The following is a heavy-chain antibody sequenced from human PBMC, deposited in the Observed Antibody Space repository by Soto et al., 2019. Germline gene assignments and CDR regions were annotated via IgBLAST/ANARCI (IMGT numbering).Heavy chain of an antibody. CDR1: GFTFSTRA. J-gene: IGHJ4*02. Sequence: EVQLLESGGGLVQPGGSLRLSCVASGFTFSTRAMMWVRQAPGKGLEWVSGIVGSGDAFHADSVKGRFTISTDNSKNTLYLQMNGLRAEDTAVYFCAKDAVYDDGVWLPDYWGQGTLVTVSS. V-gene: IGHV3-23*01. CDR2: IVGSGDA. D-gene: IGHD4-17*01. CDR3: AKDAVYDDGVWLPDY.